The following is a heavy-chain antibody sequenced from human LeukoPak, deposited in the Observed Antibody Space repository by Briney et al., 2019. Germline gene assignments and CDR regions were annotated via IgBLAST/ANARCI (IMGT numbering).Heavy chain of an antibody. V-gene: IGHV3-74*01. CDR1: GFTFRKYW. Sequence: GGSLRLSCAASGFTFRKYWLHWVRQAPGKGLVWVSRINPDDGSTSYADSVKGRFTISRDNAKSTLYLQMNSLRAEDTAVYYCLTIVETDLDAFDIWGQGTKVTVSS. D-gene: IGHD2-21*01. CDR3: LTIVETDLDAFDI. CDR2: INPDDGST. J-gene: IGHJ3*02.